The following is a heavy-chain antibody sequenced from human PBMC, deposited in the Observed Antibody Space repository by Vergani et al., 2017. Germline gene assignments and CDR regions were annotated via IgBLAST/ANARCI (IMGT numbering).Heavy chain of an antibody. CDR2: ISYDGSNK. V-gene: IGHV3-30-3*01. CDR3: ATLPVAIGFDY. Sequence: QVQLVESGGGVVQPGRSLRLSCAASGFTFSSYAMHWVRQAPGKGLEWVAVISYDGSNKYYAASVKGRFTISRDNSKNTLYLQMNSLRAEDTAVYYCATLPVAIGFDYWGQGTLVTVSS. D-gene: IGHD2-2*01. CDR1: GFTFSSYA. J-gene: IGHJ4*02.